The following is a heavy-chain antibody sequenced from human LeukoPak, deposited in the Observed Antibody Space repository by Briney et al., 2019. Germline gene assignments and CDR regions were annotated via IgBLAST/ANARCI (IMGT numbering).Heavy chain of an antibody. D-gene: IGHD3-22*01. Sequence: SETLSLTCAVYGGSFSGYYWSWIRQPPGKGLEWIGEINHSGSTNYNPSLKSRVTISVDTSKNQFSLKLSSVTAADTAVYYSARKLGYYYDSTFDYWGQGTLVTVSS. CDR2: INHSGST. CDR1: GGSFSGYY. J-gene: IGHJ4*02. V-gene: IGHV4-34*01. CDR3: ARKLGYYYDSTFDY.